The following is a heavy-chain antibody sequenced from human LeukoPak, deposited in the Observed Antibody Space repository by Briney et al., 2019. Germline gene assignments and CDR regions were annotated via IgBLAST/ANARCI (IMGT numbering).Heavy chain of an antibody. J-gene: IGHJ5*02. CDR3: ARISGSYYSPNWFDP. CDR1: GYRFTSYW. V-gene: IGHV5-51*01. CDR2: IYPGDSDT. Sequence: GESLKISCKGSGYRFTSYWIGWVRQMPGKGLEWMGIIYPGDSDTRYSPSFQGQVTISADKSISTAYLQWSSLKASDTAMYYCARISGSYYSPNWFDPWGQGTLVTVSS. D-gene: IGHD3-10*01.